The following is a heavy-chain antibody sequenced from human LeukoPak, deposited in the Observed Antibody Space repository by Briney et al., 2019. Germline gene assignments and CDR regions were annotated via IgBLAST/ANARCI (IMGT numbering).Heavy chain of an antibody. V-gene: IGHV4-59*12. Sequence: PSETLSLTCTVSGGSISTYYWSWIRQPPARGLEWIGYIYYSGITNYHPSLKSRVTISVDTSKNQFSLNLTSVTAADTAVYYCARDQTYYVSSGYYYVTYFHHWGQGILVTVSS. CDR2: IYYSGIT. D-gene: IGHD3-22*01. CDR3: ARDQTYYVSSGYYYVTYFHH. J-gene: IGHJ1*01. CDR1: GGSISTYY.